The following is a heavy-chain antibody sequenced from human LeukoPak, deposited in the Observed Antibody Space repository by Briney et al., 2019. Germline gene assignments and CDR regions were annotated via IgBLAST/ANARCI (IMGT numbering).Heavy chain of an antibody. CDR2: INPKSGVT. CDR1: GYIFSGYY. Sequence: VASVKVSCKASGYIFSGYYMHWVRQAPGQGLEWMGWINPKSGVTSLAQKFRGRVTMSRDTSISTAYMEVTSLRPDDTGVYYCARVGHISLIESWYDPWGQGTLVTVSS. V-gene: IGHV1-2*02. CDR3: ARVGHISLIESWYDP. D-gene: IGHD3-22*01. J-gene: IGHJ5*02.